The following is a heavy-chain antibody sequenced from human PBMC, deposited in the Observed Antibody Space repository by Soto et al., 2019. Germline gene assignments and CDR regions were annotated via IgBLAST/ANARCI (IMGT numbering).Heavy chain of an antibody. Sequence: QVRLVQSGAEVKKPGASVKVSCKASGYTFTSYGISWVRQAPGQGLEWMGWISAYNGNTNYAQKLQGRVTMTTDTSTSTAYMERRSLRSEDTAVYYCAIGGGPGEAAFSFYGGMDVGGQGTTVTVS. V-gene: IGHV1-18*01. CDR3: AIGGGPGEAAFSFYGGMDV. J-gene: IGHJ6*02. CDR1: GYTFTSYG. D-gene: IGHD3-16*01. CDR2: ISAYNGNT.